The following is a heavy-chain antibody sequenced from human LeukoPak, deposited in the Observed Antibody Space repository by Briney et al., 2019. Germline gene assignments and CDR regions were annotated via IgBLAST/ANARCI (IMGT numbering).Heavy chain of an antibody. CDR2: IYYSGST. CDR1: GGSISSYC. D-gene: IGHD3-10*01. CDR3: AREVRFGELDP. Sequence: SETLSLTCTVSGGSISSYCWSWIRQPPGKGLEWIGYIYYSGSTNYNPSLKSRVTISVDTSKNQFSLKLSSVTAADTAVYYCAREVRFGELDPWGQGTLVTVSS. V-gene: IGHV4-59*01. J-gene: IGHJ5*02.